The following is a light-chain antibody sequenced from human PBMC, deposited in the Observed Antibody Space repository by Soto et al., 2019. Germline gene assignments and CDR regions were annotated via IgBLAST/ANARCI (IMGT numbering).Light chain of an antibody. V-gene: IGKV3-11*01. CDR2: DAS. Sequence: EIVLTQAPATLSLSPGERATLSYRASQSVNSYLAWYQQNPDHATRLLIYDASNRATSIPPRFSGSVSGTHFTLSISSLETEDCAVYYCQQRSNGPPEVAFGEGTRLEI. CDR3: QQRSNGPPEVA. CDR1: QSVNSY. J-gene: IGKJ5*01.